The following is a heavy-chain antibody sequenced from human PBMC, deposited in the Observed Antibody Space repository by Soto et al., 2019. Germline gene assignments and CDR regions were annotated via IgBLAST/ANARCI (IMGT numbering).Heavy chain of an antibody. Sequence: LRLSCAASGFDFSDFYMTWIRRSPGRGLEYVAYISGRSTNTYYADSVQGRFTISRDNAKNSLYLQMDGLRVDDTGVYYCARTAWELGVRFDYWGQGALVTVSS. CDR3: ARTAWELGVRFDY. J-gene: IGHJ4*02. D-gene: IGHD1-26*01. CDR1: GFDFSDFY. CDR2: ISGRSTNT. V-gene: IGHV3-11*01.